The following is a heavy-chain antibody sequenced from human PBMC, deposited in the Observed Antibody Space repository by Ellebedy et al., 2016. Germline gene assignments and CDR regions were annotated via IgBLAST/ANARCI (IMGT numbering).Heavy chain of an antibody. CDR1: GYSFSNYW. J-gene: IGHJ6*04. CDR2: IYPRDSDT. V-gene: IGHV5-51*01. D-gene: IGHD3-10*01. CDR3: AIYGGLDV. Sequence: KVSXKASGYSFSNYWIGWVRQMPGKGLEWMGVIYPRDSDTRYSPSFQGHVTISADTSTSTAYLQWTSLKASDSAMYYCAIYGGLDVWGNGTTVTVSS.